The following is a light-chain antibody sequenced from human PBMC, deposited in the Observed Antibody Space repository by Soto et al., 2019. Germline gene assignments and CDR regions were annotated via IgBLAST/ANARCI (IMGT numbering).Light chain of an antibody. CDR1: SSDVGTHNF. V-gene: IGLV2-14*03. J-gene: IGLJ1*01. Sequence: LTQPASVSGSPGQSIAMSCTGTSSDVGTHNFVSWYQQHPGKAPKLIIYDVSNRPSGVSDRFFGSKSGNTASLTISGLQAEDEADYYCRSFTTLNTYVFGTGTKVTVL. CDR2: DVS. CDR3: RSFTTLNTYV.